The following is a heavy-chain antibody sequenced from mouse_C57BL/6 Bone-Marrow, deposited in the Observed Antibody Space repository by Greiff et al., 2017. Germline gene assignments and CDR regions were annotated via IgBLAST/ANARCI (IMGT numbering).Heavy chain of an antibody. Sequence: QVQLQQSGAELAKPGASVKLSCKASGYTFTSYWMHWVKQRPGQGLEWIGYINPSSGYTKYNQKFKDKATLTADKSSSTAYMQLSSLTYEDSADYYVASDSSGYVWYIDVWGTGTSVTVSS. V-gene: IGHV1-7*01. CDR2: INPSSGYT. CDR1: GYTFTSYW. CDR3: ASDSSGYVWYIDV. J-gene: IGHJ1*03. D-gene: IGHD3-2*02.